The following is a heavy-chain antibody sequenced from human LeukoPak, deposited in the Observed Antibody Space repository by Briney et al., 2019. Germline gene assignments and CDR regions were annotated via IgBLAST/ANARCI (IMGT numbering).Heavy chain of an antibody. Sequence: GGSLRLSCAASEFIFSSYWMSWVRQAPGEGLEWVANIKQDGSEKYYVDSVKARFTISRDNAKNSLFLQMNSLRAEDTAVYYCARVAAMTGTVIDYWGQGTLVIVSS. V-gene: IGHV3-7*01. J-gene: IGHJ4*02. CDR2: IKQDGSEK. CDR3: ARVAAMTGTVIDY. D-gene: IGHD6-19*01. CDR1: EFIFSSYW.